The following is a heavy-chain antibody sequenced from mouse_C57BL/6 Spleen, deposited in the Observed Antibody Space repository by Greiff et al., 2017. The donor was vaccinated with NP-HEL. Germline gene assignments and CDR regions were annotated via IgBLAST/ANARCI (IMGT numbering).Heavy chain of an antibody. CDR3: TRFGNFWFAY. D-gene: IGHD2-1*01. V-gene: IGHV1-15*01. CDR2: IDPETGGT. J-gene: IGHJ3*01. CDR1: GYTFTDYE. Sequence: VQLQQSGAELVRPGASVTLSCKASGYTFTDYEMHWVKQTPVHGLEWIGAIDPETGGTAYNQKFKGKAILTADKSSSTAYMELRSLTSEDSAVYYCTRFGNFWFAYWGQGTLVTVSA.